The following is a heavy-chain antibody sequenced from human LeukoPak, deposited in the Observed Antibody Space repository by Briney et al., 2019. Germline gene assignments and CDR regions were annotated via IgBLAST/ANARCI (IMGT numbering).Heavy chain of an antibody. Sequence: GGSLRLSCAASGFTFDDYGMSWVRQAPGMGLEWVSGINWNGGSTGYADSVKGRFTISRDNAKNSLYLQMNSLRAEDTALYYCAKVTYSSSWYRGTFDYWGQGTLVTVSS. V-gene: IGHV3-20*04. CDR3: AKVTYSSSWYRGTFDY. CDR1: GFTFDDYG. CDR2: INWNGGST. D-gene: IGHD6-13*01. J-gene: IGHJ4*02.